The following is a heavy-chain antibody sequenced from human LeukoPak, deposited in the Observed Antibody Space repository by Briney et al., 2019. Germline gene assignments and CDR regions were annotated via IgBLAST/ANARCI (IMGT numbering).Heavy chain of an antibody. J-gene: IGHJ4*02. V-gene: IGHV3-30*18. Sequence: PGGSLRLSCAASGSTFSSYGMHWVRQAPGKGLEWVAVISYDGSNKYYADSVKGRFTISRDNSKNTLYLQMNSLRAEDTAVYYCAKSLGLPSGTNHSGDYWGQGTLVTVSS. CDR3: AKSLGLPSGTNHSGDY. CDR1: GSTFSSYG. CDR2: ISYDGSNK. D-gene: IGHD3-10*01.